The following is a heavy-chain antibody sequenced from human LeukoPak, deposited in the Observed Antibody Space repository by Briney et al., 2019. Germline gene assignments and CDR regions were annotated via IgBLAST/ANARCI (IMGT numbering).Heavy chain of an antibody. V-gene: IGHV4-39*01. CDR3: ARLLSYCGGDCHWYFDL. Sequence: SETLSLTCTVSGGSISSSSYYWGWIRQPPGKGLEWIVSIYYSGSTYYNPSLKSRVTISVDTSKNQFSLKLSSVTAADTAVYYCARLLSYCGGDCHWYFDLWGRGTLVTVSS. D-gene: IGHD2-21*02. CDR1: GGSISSSSYY. J-gene: IGHJ2*01. CDR2: IYYSGST.